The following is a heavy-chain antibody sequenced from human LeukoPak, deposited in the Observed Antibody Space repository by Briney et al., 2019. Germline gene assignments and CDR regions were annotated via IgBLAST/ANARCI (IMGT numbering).Heavy chain of an antibody. CDR1: GYTFTGYY. Sequence: ASVKVSRKASGYTFTGYYMHWVRQAPGQRLEWMGWINAGNGNTKYSRKFQGRVTITRDTSASTAYMELSSLRSEDTAVYYCARGGYCSSTSCYELYNWFDPWGQGTLVTVSS. J-gene: IGHJ5*02. CDR3: ARGGYCSSTSCYELYNWFDP. D-gene: IGHD2-2*01. CDR2: INAGNGNT. V-gene: IGHV1-3*01.